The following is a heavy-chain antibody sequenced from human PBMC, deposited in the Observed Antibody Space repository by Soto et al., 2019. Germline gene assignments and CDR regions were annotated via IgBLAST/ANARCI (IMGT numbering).Heavy chain of an antibody. CDR2: ISGSGGST. D-gene: IGHD3-10*01. J-gene: IGHJ4*02. V-gene: IGHV3-23*01. CDR3: AKVKTVLLWFGEFDY. CDR1: GFTFSSYA. Sequence: GESLKISCAASGFTFSSYAMSWVRQAPGKGLEWVSAISGSGGSTYYADSVKGRFTISRDNSKNTLYLQMNSLRAEDTAVYYCAKVKTVLLWFGEFDYWGQGTLVTVSS.